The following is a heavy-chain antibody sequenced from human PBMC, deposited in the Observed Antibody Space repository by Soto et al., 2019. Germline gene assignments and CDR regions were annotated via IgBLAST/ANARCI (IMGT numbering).Heavy chain of an antibody. V-gene: IGHV3-30-3*01. Sequence: GGSLRLSCAASGFTFSSYAMHWVRQAPGKGLEWVAVISYDGSNKYYADSVKGRFTISRDNSKNTLYLQMNRLRAEDTAVYYCARVPSRYCTNGVCYTGYYYYGMDVWGQGTTVTVSS. CDR3: ARVPSRYCTNGVCYTGYYYYGMDV. D-gene: IGHD2-8*01. CDR2: ISYDGSNK. CDR1: GFTFSSYA. J-gene: IGHJ6*02.